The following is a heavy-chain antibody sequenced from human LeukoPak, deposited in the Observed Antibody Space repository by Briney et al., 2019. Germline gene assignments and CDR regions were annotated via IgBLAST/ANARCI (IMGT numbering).Heavy chain of an antibody. CDR3: ARNPLVLAGAFDI. Sequence: PSETLSLTCTVSGGSISSSSYYWGWIRQPPGKGLEWIGSIYYSGSTYYNPSLKSRVTISVDTSKNQFSLKLSSVTAADTAVYYCARNPLVLAGAFDIWGQGTMVTVSS. CDR2: IYYSGST. CDR1: GGSISSSSYY. D-gene: IGHD2-8*02. J-gene: IGHJ3*02. V-gene: IGHV4-39*01.